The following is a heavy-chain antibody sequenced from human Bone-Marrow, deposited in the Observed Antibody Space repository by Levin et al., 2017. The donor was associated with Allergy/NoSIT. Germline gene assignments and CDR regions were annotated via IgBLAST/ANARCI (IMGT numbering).Heavy chain of an antibody. J-gene: IGHJ4*02. Sequence: PGGSLRLSCVVSGFTFSSYAMSWIRQTPDKGLEWISIISGNSRTIYYADSVRGRFTISRDNSKNTLYLQMNSLSAQDTALYYWVSYRDGPYIHIAYWGQGTLVTVSS. V-gene: IGHV3-23*01. CDR1: GFTFSSYA. CDR2: ISGNSRTI. D-gene: IGHD2-8*01. CDR3: VSYRDGPYIHIAY.